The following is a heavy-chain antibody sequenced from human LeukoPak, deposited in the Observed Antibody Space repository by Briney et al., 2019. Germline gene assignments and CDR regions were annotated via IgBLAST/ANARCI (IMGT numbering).Heavy chain of an antibody. D-gene: IGHD2-21*01. J-gene: IGHJ4*02. CDR1: GFTFSDYY. Sequence: PGGSLRLSCAASGFTFSDYYINWVRQAPGKGLEWISYISSSGNTIYYADSVQGRFTVSRDIAKNSLYLQMNSLRAEDTAVYYCARAVVVIAAPYYFDHWGLGTPVTVSS. V-gene: IGHV3-11*01. CDR2: ISSSGNTI. CDR3: ARAVVVIAAPYYFDH.